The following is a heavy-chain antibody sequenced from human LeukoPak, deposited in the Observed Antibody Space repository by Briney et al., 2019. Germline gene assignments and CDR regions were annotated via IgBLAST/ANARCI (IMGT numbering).Heavy chain of an antibody. V-gene: IGHV4-59*01. CDR3: ARDVAATDY. CDR1: GGSSSSYY. J-gene: IGHJ4*02. CDR2: IYYSGST. D-gene: IGHD2-15*01. Sequence: PSETLSLTCTVSGGSSSSYYWSWIRQPPGKGLEWIGYIYYSGSTNYNPSLKSRVTISVDTSKNQFSLKLSSVTAADTAVYYCARDVAATDYWGQGTLVTVSS.